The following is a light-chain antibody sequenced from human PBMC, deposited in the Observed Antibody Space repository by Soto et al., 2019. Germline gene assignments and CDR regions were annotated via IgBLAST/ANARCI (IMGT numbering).Light chain of an antibody. J-gene: IGKJ4*01. CDR1: QSVSSN. Sequence: EIVMTQSPATRSVSAGERVTLSCRASQSVSSNLAWYQQKPGQAPRLLIYGASTRATGIPARFSGSGSGTDFTLTISSLPSEDFAVYYCQQYNNWPPLTFGGGTKVEIK. CDR2: GAS. V-gene: IGKV3D-15*01. CDR3: QQYNNWPPLT.